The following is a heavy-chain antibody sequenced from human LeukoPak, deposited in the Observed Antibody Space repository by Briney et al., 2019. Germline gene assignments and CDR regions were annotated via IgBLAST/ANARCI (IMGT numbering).Heavy chain of an antibody. CDR3: AREYHDILTGYYPSPTYYFDY. J-gene: IGHJ4*02. Sequence: PSETLSLTCTVSGDSISNYYWSWIRQPAGKGLEWIGRIYTSGSTNYNPSLKSRVTMSVDTSKNQFSLKLSSVTAADTAVYYCAREYHDILTGYYPSPTYYFDYWGQGTLVTVSS. CDR2: IYTSGST. V-gene: IGHV4-4*07. CDR1: GDSISNYY. D-gene: IGHD3-9*01.